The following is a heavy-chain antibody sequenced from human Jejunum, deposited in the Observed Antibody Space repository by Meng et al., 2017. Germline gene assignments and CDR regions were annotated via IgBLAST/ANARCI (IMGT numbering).Heavy chain of an antibody. CDR2: TYFRSKWYY. D-gene: IGHD6-19*01. CDR3: ARGAMSSAWIFDY. CDR1: GDSVSSNSVA. Sequence: SQTRSLTGAISGDSVSSNSVAWNWIRQSPSRGLEWLGRTYFRSKWYYDYEESVKSRLTVNPDTSRNHFSLQLKSVTPDDTAVYYCARGAMSSAWIFDYWGQGMLVTVSS. V-gene: IGHV6-1*01. J-gene: IGHJ4*02.